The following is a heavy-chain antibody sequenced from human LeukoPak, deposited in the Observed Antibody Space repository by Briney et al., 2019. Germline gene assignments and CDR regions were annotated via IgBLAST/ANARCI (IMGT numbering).Heavy chain of an antibody. J-gene: IGHJ4*02. CDR3: ARGGSYYGYFDS. CDR2: IYYSGST. V-gene: IGHV4-59*01. CDR1: GGSISSYY. D-gene: IGHD1-26*01. Sequence: SETLPLTCTVSGGSISSYYWSWIRQPPGKGLEWMGYIYYSGSTNDNPSLKSRVTISVEASKNQFSLKLSSVTAADTAVYYCARGGSYYGYFDSWGQGTLVTVSS.